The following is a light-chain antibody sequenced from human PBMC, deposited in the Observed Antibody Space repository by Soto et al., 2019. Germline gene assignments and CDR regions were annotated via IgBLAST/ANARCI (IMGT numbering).Light chain of an antibody. CDR1: QSITRSY. Sequence: EIVLTQSPGTLSLSPGERATLSCRASQSITRSYIAWYQQKPGQAPRLLIYDASSRATGIPDRFGGSGSGKDFTLTISRLEPEDFAVYYCQQYSSSPETFGQGTKVEIK. V-gene: IGKV3-20*01. J-gene: IGKJ1*01. CDR2: DAS. CDR3: QQYSSSPET.